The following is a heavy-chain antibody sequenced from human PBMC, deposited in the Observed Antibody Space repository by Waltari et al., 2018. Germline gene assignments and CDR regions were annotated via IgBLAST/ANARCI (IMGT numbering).Heavy chain of an antibody. CDR1: GGSISSYY. V-gene: IGHV4-59*01. CDR3: ARESSGYSRYFDY. CDR2: IYYSGGT. J-gene: IGHJ4*02. D-gene: IGHD3-22*01. Sequence: QVQLQESGPGLVKPSETLSLTCTVSGGSISSYYWSWIRQPPGKGLEWIGYIYYSGGTNYNPSLKSRVTISVDTSKNQFSLKLSSVTAADTAVYYCARESSGYSRYFDYWGQGTLVTVSS.